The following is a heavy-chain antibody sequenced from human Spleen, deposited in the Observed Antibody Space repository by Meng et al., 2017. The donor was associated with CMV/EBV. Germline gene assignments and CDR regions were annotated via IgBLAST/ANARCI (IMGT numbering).Heavy chain of an antibody. D-gene: IGHD6-13*01. Sequence: QVQLVQSGAEVKKPGASVKVSCKASGYTFTSYYMHWVRQAPGQGLEWMGWINPNSGGTNYAQKLQGRVTMTTDTSTSTAYMELRSLRSDDTAVYHCARDSSPLAPLDYWGQGTLVTVFS. CDR2: INPNSGGT. V-gene: IGHV1-2*02. J-gene: IGHJ4*02. CDR1: GYTFTSYY. CDR3: ARDSSPLAPLDY.